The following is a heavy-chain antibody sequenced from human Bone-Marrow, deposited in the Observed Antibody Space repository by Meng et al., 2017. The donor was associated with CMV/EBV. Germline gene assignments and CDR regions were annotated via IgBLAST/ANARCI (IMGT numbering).Heavy chain of an antibody. CDR2: IYYSGST. CDR3: ARDAVTDYSNYFDY. J-gene: IGHJ4*02. V-gene: IGHV4-38-2*02. CDR1: GYSISSGYY. Sequence: SETLSLTCTVSGYSISSGYYWGWIRQPPGKGLEWIGSIYYSGSTYYNPSLKSRVTISVDTSKNQFSLKLSSVTAADTAVYYCARDAVTDYSNYFDYWGQGTLVTVSS. D-gene: IGHD4-11*01.